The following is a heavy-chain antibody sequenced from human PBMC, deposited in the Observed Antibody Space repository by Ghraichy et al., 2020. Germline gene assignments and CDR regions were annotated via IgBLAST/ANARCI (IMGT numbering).Heavy chain of an antibody. CDR3: AREWLRRPQAPVGY. CDR1: GYTFTGYY. J-gene: IGHJ4*02. V-gene: IGHV1-2*02. Sequence: ASVKVSCKASGYTFTGYYMHWVRQAPGQGLEWMGWINPNSGGTNYAQKFQGRVTMTRDTSISTAYMELSRLRSDDTAVYYCAREWLRRPQAPVGYWGQGTLVTVSS. CDR2: INPNSGGT. D-gene: IGHD5-12*01.